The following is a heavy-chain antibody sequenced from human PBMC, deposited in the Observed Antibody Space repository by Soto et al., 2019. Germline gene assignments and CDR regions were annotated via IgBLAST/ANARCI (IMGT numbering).Heavy chain of an antibody. V-gene: IGHV4-38-2*02. CDR2: ISHSGGS. Sequence: PXETLSLTCCVSDYSIRTGYYWAWIRQSPTKGLEWIGSISHSGGSSYNPSLESRATISLDTSKNQFFLTMTSVTAADTAIYYCAREGPPKWGFGFDYWAQGLLVTVSS. CDR3: AREGPPKWGFGFDY. D-gene: IGHD7-27*01. J-gene: IGHJ4*02. CDR1: DYSIRTGYY.